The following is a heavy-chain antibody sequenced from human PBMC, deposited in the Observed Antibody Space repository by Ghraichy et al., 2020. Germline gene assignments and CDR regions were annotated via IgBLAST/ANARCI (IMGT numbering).Heavy chain of an antibody. CDR2: IYYSGST. Sequence: SETLSLTCTVSGGSISSSSYYWGWIRQPPGKGLEWIGSIYYSGSTYYNPSLKSRVTISVDTSKNQFSLKLSSVTAADTAVYYCARHKKAVAGIIDYWGQGTLVTVSS. J-gene: IGHJ4*02. V-gene: IGHV4-39*01. CDR1: GGSISSSSYY. CDR3: ARHKKAVAGIIDY. D-gene: IGHD6-19*01.